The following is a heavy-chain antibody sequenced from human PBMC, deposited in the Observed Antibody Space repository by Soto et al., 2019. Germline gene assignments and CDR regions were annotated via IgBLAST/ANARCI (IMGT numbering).Heavy chain of an antibody. CDR2: IIPIFGTA. D-gene: IGHD5-12*01. V-gene: IGHV1-69*06. J-gene: IGHJ6*02. Sequence: ASVKVSCKASGGTFSSYAISWVRQAPGQGLEWMGGIIPIFGTANYAQKFQGRVTITADKSTSTAYMELSSLRSEDTAVYYCARGLRVATIGEGREYYPYFCMEGWRQGTTV. CDR3: ARGLRVATIGEGREYYPYFCMEG. CDR1: GGTFSSYA.